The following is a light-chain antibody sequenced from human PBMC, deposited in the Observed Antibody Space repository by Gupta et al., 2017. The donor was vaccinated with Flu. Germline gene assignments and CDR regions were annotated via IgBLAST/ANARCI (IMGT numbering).Light chain of an antibody. Sequence: QSVLTQPPSASGTPGQRVTVSCSGSSSNIGRNAVTWYQQLPGSAPKLLIYSNDRRPSGVPDRFSGSRSGTSASLAISGLQSEDEADYYCAAWDDSLNVLFGGGTKLTVL. J-gene: IGLJ2*01. CDR1: SSNIGRNA. V-gene: IGLV1-44*01. CDR2: SND. CDR3: AAWDDSLNVL.